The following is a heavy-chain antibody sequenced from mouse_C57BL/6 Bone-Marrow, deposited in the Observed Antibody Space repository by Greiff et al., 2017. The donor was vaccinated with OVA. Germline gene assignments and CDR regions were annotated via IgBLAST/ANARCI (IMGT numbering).Heavy chain of an antibody. CDR3: ARRGNYGSSPYAMDY. D-gene: IGHD1-1*01. Sequence: QVQLQQPGAELVKPGASVKLSCKASGYTFTSYWMHWVKQRPGQGLEWIGMIHPNSGSTNYNEKFKSKATLTVDKSSSTAYMQLSSLTSEDSAVYYCARRGNYGSSPYAMDYWGQGTSVTVSS. V-gene: IGHV1-64*01. CDR1: GYTFTSYW. CDR2: IHPNSGST. J-gene: IGHJ4*01.